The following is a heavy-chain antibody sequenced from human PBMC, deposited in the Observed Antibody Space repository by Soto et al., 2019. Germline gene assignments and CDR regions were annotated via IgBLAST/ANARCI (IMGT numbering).Heavy chain of an antibody. CDR1: GFTFSGYA. V-gene: IGHV3-30-3*01. CDR2: ISYDGSNK. D-gene: IGHD3-9*01. Sequence: QVQLVESGGGVVQPGRSLRLSCAASGFTFSGYAMHWVRQAPGKGLEWVAVISYDGSNKYYADSVKGRFTISRDNSKNTLYLQMNGLSPEDAVVYYYARDQYDILTGPNYWGQGTLVTVSS. CDR3: ARDQYDILTGPNY. J-gene: IGHJ4*02.